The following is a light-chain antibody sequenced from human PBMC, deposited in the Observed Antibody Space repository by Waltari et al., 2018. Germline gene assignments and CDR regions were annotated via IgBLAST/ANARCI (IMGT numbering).Light chain of an antibody. Sequence: AIQLTQSPSSLSASERDRVRITCRASQGIGRAVAWYQQKPGKPPRLLIYDASSLESGVPSRFSGSGSGRDFTLTISSLQPEDFATYYCHQFYTYPLTFGGGTKVDIK. V-gene: IGKV1-13*02. CDR1: QGIGRA. J-gene: IGKJ4*01. CDR2: DAS. CDR3: HQFYTYPLT.